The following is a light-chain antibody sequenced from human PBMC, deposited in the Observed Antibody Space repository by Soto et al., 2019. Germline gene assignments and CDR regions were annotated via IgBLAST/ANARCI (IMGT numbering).Light chain of an antibody. Sequence: DIQMTQSPSSLSASVGDRVTIICRASQSVSTRLAWYQQKPGKAPKLLIYEASSLEKGVPARFGGSGSGTEFTLTISSLQPDDFATYYCQQYNVYSWTFGQGTKVDIK. CDR3: QQYNVYSWT. J-gene: IGKJ1*01. V-gene: IGKV1-5*02. CDR1: QSVSTR. CDR2: EAS.